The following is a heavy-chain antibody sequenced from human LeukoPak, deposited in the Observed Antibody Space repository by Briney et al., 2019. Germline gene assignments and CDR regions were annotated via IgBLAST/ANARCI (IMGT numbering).Heavy chain of an antibody. CDR1: GGSISSGNYY. CDR2: VHHSGTI. V-gene: IGHV4-39*01. D-gene: IGHD6-25*01. J-gene: IGHJ5*02. Sequence: SETLSLTCIVSGGSISSGNYYWDWIRQPPGKGLEWIGNVHHSGTIYYNPSLSRRVTMNVDKSKNQFSLKLTSVTAADTAIYYCARHPAAQNWFDPWGQGALVTVSS. CDR3: ARHPAAQNWFDP.